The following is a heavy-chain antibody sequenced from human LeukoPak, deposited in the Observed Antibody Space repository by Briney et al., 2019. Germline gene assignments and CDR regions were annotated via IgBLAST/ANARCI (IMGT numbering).Heavy chain of an antibody. CDR2: ISGSGGST. Sequence: GGSLRLSCEASGFTFSSYAMSWVRQAPGKGLEWVAAISGSGGSTYYADFVKGRFTISRDNAKNTLYLQMNSLRAEDTAVYYCARDNNWNDAFDYWGQGTLVTVSS. V-gene: IGHV3-23*01. CDR3: ARDNNWNDAFDY. J-gene: IGHJ4*02. D-gene: IGHD1-1*01. CDR1: GFTFSSYA.